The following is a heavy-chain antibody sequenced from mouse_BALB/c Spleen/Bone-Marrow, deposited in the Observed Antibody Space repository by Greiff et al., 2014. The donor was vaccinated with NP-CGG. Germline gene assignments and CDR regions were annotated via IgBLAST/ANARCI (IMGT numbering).Heavy chain of an antibody. CDR3: ARWEYYAMDY. CDR2: IDPASGNT. D-gene: IGHD4-1*01. CDR1: GFNIKDTY. Sequence: EVQLQQSGAELVKPGASVKLSCTASGFNIKDTYMHRVKQRPEQGLEWIGRIDPASGNTKYDPKFQGKATITADTSSYTAYLQLSSLTSEDTAVYYCARWEYYAMDYWGQGTSVTVSS. V-gene: IGHV14-3*02. J-gene: IGHJ4*01.